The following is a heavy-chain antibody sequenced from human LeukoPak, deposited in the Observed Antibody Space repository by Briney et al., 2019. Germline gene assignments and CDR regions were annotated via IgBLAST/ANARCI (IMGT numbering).Heavy chain of an antibody. CDR3: ARQVVGAYSYFDY. CDR1: GGSISSYY. J-gene: IGHJ4*02. D-gene: IGHD1-26*01. Sequence: PSETLSLTCTVSGGSISSYYWSCIRQPPGKGLEWIGYIYTSGSTNYNPSLKSRVTISVDTSKNQFSLKLSSVTAADTAVYYCARQVVGAYSYFDYWGQGTLVTVSS. V-gene: IGHV4-4*09. CDR2: IYTSGST.